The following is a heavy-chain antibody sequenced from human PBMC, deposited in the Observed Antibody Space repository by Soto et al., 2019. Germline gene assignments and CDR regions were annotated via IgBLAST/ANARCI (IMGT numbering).Heavy chain of an antibody. D-gene: IGHD7-27*01. CDR3: ARELTGDEDYYYYMDV. Sequence: ASVKVSCKASGYTFTSYAMHWVRQAPGQRLEWMGWINAGNGNTKYSQKFQGRVTITRDTSASTAYMELSSLRSEDTAVYYCARELTGDEDYYYYMDVWGKGTTVTVS. CDR2: INAGNGNT. J-gene: IGHJ6*03. V-gene: IGHV1-3*01. CDR1: GYTFTSYA.